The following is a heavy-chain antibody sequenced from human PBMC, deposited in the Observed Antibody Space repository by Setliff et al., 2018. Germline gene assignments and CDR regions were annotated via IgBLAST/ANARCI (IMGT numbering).Heavy chain of an antibody. CDR2: MYTSGST. V-gene: IGHV4-61*09. J-gene: IGHJ4*02. CDR1: GGSISSGSDY. D-gene: IGHD1-26*01. CDR3: AKGGGRYHSAS. Sequence: PSETLSLTCSVSGGSISSGSDYWTWIRQPAGKGLEWIGHMYTSGSTNYNPSLKSRVTMSVDTSKSQFSLNLYSVTAADTAVYYCAKGGGRYHSASWGQGTLVTVSS.